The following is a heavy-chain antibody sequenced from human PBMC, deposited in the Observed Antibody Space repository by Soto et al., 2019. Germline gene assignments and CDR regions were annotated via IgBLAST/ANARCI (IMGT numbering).Heavy chain of an antibody. Sequence: QVQLVQSGDEVRKPGSSVKVSCKASGYIFVNYGIAWVRQAPGQGLEWMGWISPYSGNTHYASKVQGRLTITTATXXTTAYTDLGSLTSGDTAVYYCAMVDNYVTPTPQDVWGQGTTVTVSS. D-gene: IGHD3-16*01. CDR2: ISPYSGNT. V-gene: IGHV1-18*01. CDR3: AMVDNYVTPTPQDV. J-gene: IGHJ6*02. CDR1: GYIFVNYG.